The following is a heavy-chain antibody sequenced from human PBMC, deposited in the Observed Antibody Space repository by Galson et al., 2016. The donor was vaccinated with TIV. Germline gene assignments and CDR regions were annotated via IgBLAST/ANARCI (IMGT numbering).Heavy chain of an antibody. D-gene: IGHD2-15*01. CDR3: TTELGYCSGGYCYYFDY. V-gene: IGHV3-15*01. J-gene: IGHJ4*02. CDR1: GFIFSNAW. Sequence: SLRLSCAASGFIFSNAWMSWVRQAPGKGLEWVGRIKSNFDGGTTDYAESVKGRFTISRHDSKNTLFLQMNRLKTEDTAVYYCTTELGYCSGGYCYYFDYWGQGTLVTVSS. CDR2: IKSNFDGGTT.